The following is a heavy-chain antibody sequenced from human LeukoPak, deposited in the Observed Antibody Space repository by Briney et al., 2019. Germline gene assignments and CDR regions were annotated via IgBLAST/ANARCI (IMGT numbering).Heavy chain of an antibody. J-gene: IGHJ4*02. CDR2: IYTSGST. CDR3: ARGSAMLTYFDY. D-gene: IGHD5-18*01. Sequence: PSETLSLTCTVSGGSISSYYWSWIRQPAGEGLEWIGRIYTSGSTNYNPSLKSRVTMSVDTSKNQFSLKVTSLTAADTAVYYCARGSAMLTYFDYWGQGTLVTVSS. V-gene: IGHV4-4*07. CDR1: GGSISSYY.